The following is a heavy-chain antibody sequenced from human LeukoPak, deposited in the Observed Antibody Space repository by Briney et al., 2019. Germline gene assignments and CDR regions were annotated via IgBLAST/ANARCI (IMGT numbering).Heavy chain of an antibody. CDR1: GGTFSSYA. Sequence: GASVKVSCRASGGTFSSYAISWVRQAPGQGLEWMGWINAGNENTKYSQKFQGRVSITRDTSASTAYMELSSLTSEDTAVYYCARDLYGDYFDYWGQGTLVTVSS. CDR3: ARDLYGDYFDY. CDR2: INAGNENT. D-gene: IGHD3-16*01. J-gene: IGHJ4*02. V-gene: IGHV1-3*01.